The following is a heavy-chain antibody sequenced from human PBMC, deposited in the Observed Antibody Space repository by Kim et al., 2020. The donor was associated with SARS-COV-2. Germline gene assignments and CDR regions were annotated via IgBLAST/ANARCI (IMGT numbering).Heavy chain of an antibody. Sequence: ASVKVSCKASGYTFTGYYMHWVRQAPGQGLEWMGRINPNSGGTNYAQKFQGRVTMTRDTSISTAYMELSRLRSDDTAVYYCASNPEAGYSSSWYQYYFDYWGQGTLVTVSS. CDR3: ASNPEAGYSSSWYQYYFDY. J-gene: IGHJ4*02. CDR2: INPNSGGT. V-gene: IGHV1-2*06. D-gene: IGHD6-13*01. CDR1: GYTFTGYY.